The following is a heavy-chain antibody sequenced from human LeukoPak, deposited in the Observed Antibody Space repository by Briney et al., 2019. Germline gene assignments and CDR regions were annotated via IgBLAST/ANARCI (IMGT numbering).Heavy chain of an antibody. CDR3: ARESSIAARNWFDP. J-gene: IGHJ5*02. CDR1: GGSFSGYF. V-gene: IGHV4-34*09. CDR2: IYYCGST. D-gene: IGHD6-6*01. Sequence: SETLSLTCAVYGGSFSGYFWSWIRQPPGEGLEWVGYIYYCGSTYYNPSLKSRVTISVDTSKNQFSLKLSSVTAADTAVYYCARESSIAARNWFDPWGQGTLVTVSS.